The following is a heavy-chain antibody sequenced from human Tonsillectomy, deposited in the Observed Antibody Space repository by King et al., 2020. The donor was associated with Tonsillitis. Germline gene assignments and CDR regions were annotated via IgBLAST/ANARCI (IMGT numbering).Heavy chain of an antibody. CDR1: GFNFSTYG. CDR2: ISDDGSNK. V-gene: IGHV3-30*18. J-gene: IGHJ4*02. Sequence: QLVQSGGGVVQPGRSLRLSCAASGFNFSTYGMHWVRQAPGKGLEWLAVISDDGSNKYYADSVKGRFTISRENSKNTLYLRMNFLKSEDTALYYCTKGVDGYSHGYFYFWGQGGLVSVSS. CDR3: TKGVDGYSHGYFYF. D-gene: IGHD5-18*01.